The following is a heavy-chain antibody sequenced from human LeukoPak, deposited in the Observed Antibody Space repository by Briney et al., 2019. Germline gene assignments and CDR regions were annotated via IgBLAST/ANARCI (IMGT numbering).Heavy chain of an antibody. Sequence: SETLSLTCAVYGGSFSGYYWSWIRQPPGKGLEWIGEINHSGSTNYNPSLKSRVTISVDTSKNQFSLKLSSVTAADTAVYYCARGRIWFGELWDYWGQGTLVTVSS. D-gene: IGHD3-10*01. CDR1: GGSFSGYY. V-gene: IGHV4-34*01. CDR3: ARGRIWFGELWDY. CDR2: INHSGST. J-gene: IGHJ4*02.